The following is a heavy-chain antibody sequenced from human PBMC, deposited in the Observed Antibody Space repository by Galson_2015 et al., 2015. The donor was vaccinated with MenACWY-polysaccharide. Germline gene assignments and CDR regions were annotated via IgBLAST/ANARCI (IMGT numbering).Heavy chain of an antibody. V-gene: IGHV6-1*01. Sequence: CAISGDSVSSDSAAWNWIRESPSRGLEWLGRTYYRSKWNNDYAVSVKSRITITPDTSNNQVSLQLLSVTPEDTAVYYCAKDSDDSRPPDCYDMWGQGTMVTVS. CDR1: GDSVSSDSAA. CDR3: AKDSDDSRPPDCYDM. D-gene: IGHD3-22*01. J-gene: IGHJ3*02. CDR2: TYYRSKWNN.